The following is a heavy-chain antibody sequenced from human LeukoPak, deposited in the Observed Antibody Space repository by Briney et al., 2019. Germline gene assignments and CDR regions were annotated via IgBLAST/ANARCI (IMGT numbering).Heavy chain of an antibody. CDR3: AKDGGDIVVVVAATTSSFDY. CDR1: GFTFSSYA. CDR2: ISGSGGST. J-gene: IGHJ4*02. V-gene: IGHV3-23*01. D-gene: IGHD2-15*01. Sequence: PGGSLRLSCAASGFTFSSYAMSWVRQAPGKGLEWVSAISGSGGSTYYADSVKGRFTISRDNSKNTLYLQMNSLRVEDTAVYYCAKDGGDIVVVVAATTSSFDYWGQGTLVTVSS.